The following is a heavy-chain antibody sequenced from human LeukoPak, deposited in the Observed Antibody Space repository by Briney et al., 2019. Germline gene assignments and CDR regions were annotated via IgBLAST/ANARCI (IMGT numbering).Heavy chain of an antibody. D-gene: IGHD1-26*01. CDR2: MNPNSGNT. CDR1: GYTFTSYG. J-gene: IGHJ4*02. CDR3: ARGSSTLSGSHDY. Sequence: ASVKVSCKASGYTFTSYGISWVRQAPGQGLEWMGWMNPNSGNTGYAQKFQGRVTMTRNTSISTAYMELSSLRSEDTAVYYCARGSSTLSGSHDYWGQGTLVTVSS. V-gene: IGHV1-8*02.